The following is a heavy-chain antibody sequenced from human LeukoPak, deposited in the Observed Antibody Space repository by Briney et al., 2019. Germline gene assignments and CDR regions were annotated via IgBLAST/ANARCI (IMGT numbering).Heavy chain of an antibody. V-gene: IGHV4-59*11. CDR1: GGSISSHH. CDR3: ARDFRDGDSVFYYYYMDV. D-gene: IGHD4-17*01. CDR2: IYYSGST. Sequence: SETLSLTCTVSGGSISSHHWSWIRQPPGKGLEWIGYIYYSGSTNCNPSLKSRGTISIDTSKNQFSLKLSSVTAADTAVYYCARDFRDGDSVFYYYYMDVWGKGTTVTVSS. J-gene: IGHJ6*03.